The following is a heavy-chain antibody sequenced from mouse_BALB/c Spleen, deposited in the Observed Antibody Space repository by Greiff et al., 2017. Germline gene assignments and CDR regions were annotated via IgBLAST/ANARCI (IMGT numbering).Heavy chain of an antibody. D-gene: IGHD2-4*01. CDR3: ARQGSTMITTASWFAY. CDR2: ISSGGSYT. V-gene: IGHV5-6*01. CDR1: GFTFSSYG. Sequence: EVQGVESGGDLVKPGGSLKLSCAASGFTFSSYGMSWVRQTPDKRLEWVATISSGGSYTYYPDSVKGRFTISRDNAKNTLYLQMSSLKSEDTAMYYCARQGSTMITTASWFAYWGQGTLVTVSA. J-gene: IGHJ3*01.